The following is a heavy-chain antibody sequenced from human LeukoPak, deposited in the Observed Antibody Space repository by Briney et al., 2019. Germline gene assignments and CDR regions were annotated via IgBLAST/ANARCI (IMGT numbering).Heavy chain of an antibody. Sequence: PSRTLSLTCAVSGGSITSTNWWSWVRQPPGEGLEWIGEISHGGSTSYSPSLKSRVTISVDKSRNQFSLKLSSVTAADTAVYYCARFSGNWFDPWGQGTLVTVSS. CDR1: GGSITSTNW. CDR3: ARFSGNWFDP. CDR2: ISHGGST. V-gene: IGHV4-4*02. J-gene: IGHJ5*02. D-gene: IGHD7-27*01.